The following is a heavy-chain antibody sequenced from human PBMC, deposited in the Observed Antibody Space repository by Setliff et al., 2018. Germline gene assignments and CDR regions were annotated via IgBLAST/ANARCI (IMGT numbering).Heavy chain of an antibody. CDR3: ARTVGYSSVWYDGDWFDP. CDR2: IDWDDEK. CDR1: GFSLNTSGVG. D-gene: IGHD6-19*01. Sequence: ESGPTLVNPTQTLTLTCTFSGFSLNTSGVGVGWIRQPPGKALEWLARIDWDDEKFYSTSLKTRLTISKDTSKNQVILTMTNMDPADTATYYCARTVGYSSVWYDGDWFDPWGQGTLVTVSS. J-gene: IGHJ5*02. V-gene: IGHV2-70*04.